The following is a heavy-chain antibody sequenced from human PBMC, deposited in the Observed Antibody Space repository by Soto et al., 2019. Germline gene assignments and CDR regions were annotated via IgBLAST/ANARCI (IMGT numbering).Heavy chain of an antibody. Sequence: ASVKVSCKASGYIFTGYYMHWVRQAPGQGLEWMGWINPNSGGTNYAQRFQGRVTMTRDTSISTAYMELSRLRSDDTAMYYCARQIRHYDSWSNTYYYYGLDVWGQGTTVTVSS. CDR1: GYIFTGYY. V-gene: IGHV1-2*02. J-gene: IGHJ6*02. CDR2: INPNSGGT. D-gene: IGHD3-3*01. CDR3: ARQIRHYDSWSNTYYYYGLDV.